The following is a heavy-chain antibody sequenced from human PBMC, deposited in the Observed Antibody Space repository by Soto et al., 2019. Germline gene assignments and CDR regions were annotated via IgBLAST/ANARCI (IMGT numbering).Heavy chain of an antibody. CDR3: ARLTSYYDILTGFWFDP. V-gene: IGHV4-59*01. D-gene: IGHD3-9*01. CDR1: GGSISGYY. J-gene: IGHJ5*02. Sequence: PSETLSLTCTVSGGSISGYYWSWIRQPPGKGLEWIGYMYKTGSTVYNPPFKSRVTISVDTSKNQFSLKLNSVTAADTAVYYCARLTSYYDILTGFWFDPWGQGTLVTVSS. CDR2: MYKTGST.